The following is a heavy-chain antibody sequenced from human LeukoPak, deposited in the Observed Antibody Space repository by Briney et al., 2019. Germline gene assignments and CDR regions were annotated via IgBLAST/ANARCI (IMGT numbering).Heavy chain of an antibody. D-gene: IGHD6-6*01. Sequence: PSETLSLICSVSGGSISNYYWNWIRQPPGKGLEWIGYMYYSGSTNYTPSLKSRVTISVDTSKTQLSLELTSVTAADTAVYYCARVRAARRVNDGFDIWGQGTMVTVSS. CDR2: MYYSGST. CDR1: GGSISNYY. CDR3: ARVRAARRVNDGFDI. V-gene: IGHV4-59*01. J-gene: IGHJ3*02.